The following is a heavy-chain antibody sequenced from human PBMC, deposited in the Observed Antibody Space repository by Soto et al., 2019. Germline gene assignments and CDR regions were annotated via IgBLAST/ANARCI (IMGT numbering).Heavy chain of an antibody. Sequence: PGGSLRLSCAASGFTFINYGIHWVRQAPGKGLEWVAVIWYDGSNKYYADSVKGRFTISRDNSKNTLYLQMNSLRVEDTAMYYCARAPKAVDSLDYWGLGTLVTVSS. CDR3: ARAPKAVDSLDY. CDR2: IWYDGSNK. J-gene: IGHJ4*02. CDR1: GFTFINYG. V-gene: IGHV3-33*01. D-gene: IGHD6-19*01.